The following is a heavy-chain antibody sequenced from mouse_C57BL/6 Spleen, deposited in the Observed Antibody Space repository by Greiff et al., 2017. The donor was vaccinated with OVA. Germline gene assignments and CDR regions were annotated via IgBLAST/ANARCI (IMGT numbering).Heavy chain of an antibody. CDR2: IDPNSGGT. Sequence: QVQLKQPGAELVKPGASVKLSCKASFYTFTSYWMHWVKQRPGRGLEWIGRIDPNSGGTKYNEKLKSKATLTVDKPASTANMQLRRRTSEDSAVYNCARYDYDKDYAMDDWGKGTSVTGAS. CDR1: FYTFTSYW. V-gene: IGHV1-72*01. CDR3: ARYDYDKDYAMDD. J-gene: IGHJ4*01. D-gene: IGHD2-4*01.